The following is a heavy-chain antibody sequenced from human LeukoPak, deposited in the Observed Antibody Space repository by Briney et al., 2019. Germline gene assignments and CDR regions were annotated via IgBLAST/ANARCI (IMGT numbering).Heavy chain of an antibody. CDR3: ARDSATSGDDAFDI. J-gene: IGHJ3*02. V-gene: IGHV4-4*07. CDR2: IYTSGST. D-gene: IGHD3-10*01. CDR1: GGSISSYY. Sequence: PSETLSLTCTVSGGSISSYYWSWVRQPAGKGLEWIGRIYTSGSTNYNPSLKSRVTMSVDTSKNQFSLKLSSVTAADTAVYYCARDSATSGDDAFDIWGQGTMVTVSS.